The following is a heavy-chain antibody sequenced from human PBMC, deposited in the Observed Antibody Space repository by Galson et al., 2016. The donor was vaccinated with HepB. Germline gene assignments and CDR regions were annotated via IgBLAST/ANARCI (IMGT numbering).Heavy chain of an antibody. CDR2: IWYDGRDT. CDR3: AKDPSQFCSSCSCQRAYLLH. CDR1: GFTFSSSG. V-gene: IGHV3-33*03. J-gene: IGHJ6*02. Sequence: SLRLSCAASGFTFSSSGIHWARQAPGKGLEWVAVIWYDGRDTYYADSVRGRFIISRDNSKNTVFLQMNRLRAEDTAVYYCAKDPSQFCSSCSCQRAYLLHWGQGTTVTVSS. D-gene: IGHD2-2*01.